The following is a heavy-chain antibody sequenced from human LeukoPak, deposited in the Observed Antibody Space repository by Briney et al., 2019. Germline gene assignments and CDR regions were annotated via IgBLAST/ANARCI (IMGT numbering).Heavy chain of an antibody. V-gene: IGHV1-8*01. CDR1: GYTFTSYD. J-gene: IGHJ4*02. Sequence: ASVKVSCKASGYTFTSYDIHWVRQATGQGLEWMGWMNPNSGNTGYAQKFQGRVTMTRNTSISTAYMELSSLRSEDTAVYYCARSRYDFWSGYYGEFDYWGQGTLVIVSS. CDR3: ARSRYDFWSGYYGEFDY. D-gene: IGHD3-3*01. CDR2: MNPNSGNT.